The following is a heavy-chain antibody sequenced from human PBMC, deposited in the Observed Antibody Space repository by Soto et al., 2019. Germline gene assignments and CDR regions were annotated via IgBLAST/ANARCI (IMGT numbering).Heavy chain of an antibody. J-gene: IGHJ3*02. Sequence: QVHLQESGPGPVKPSGTLSLTCAVSGGSINSGSWWRWVRQPPGKGLEWIGEISHSASTNYNPSLMSRITISVDRSKNQFSLKLTSVTAADTAVYYCAREDARGWQWPDPPKVRGAFDIWGQGTMVTVSS. CDR1: GGSINSGSW. D-gene: IGHD6-19*01. CDR2: ISHSAST. CDR3: AREDARGWQWPDPPKVRGAFDI. V-gene: IGHV4-4*02.